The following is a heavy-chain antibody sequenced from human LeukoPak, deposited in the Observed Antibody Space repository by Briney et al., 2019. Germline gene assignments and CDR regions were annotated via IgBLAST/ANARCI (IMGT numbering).Heavy chain of an antibody. CDR3: ARVNHWGYRYCSSTSCYYNWFDP. CDR2: IIPIFGTA. CDR1: RGSFSSYA. Sequence: ASENDSCKASRGSFSSYAISWGRQDPEKGLEWMGGIIPIFGTANYAQKFQGRVTITTDESTSTAYMELSSLRSEDTAVYYCARVNHWGYRYCSSTSCYYNWFDPWGQGTLVTVSS. V-gene: IGHV1-69*05. D-gene: IGHD2-2*01. J-gene: IGHJ5*02.